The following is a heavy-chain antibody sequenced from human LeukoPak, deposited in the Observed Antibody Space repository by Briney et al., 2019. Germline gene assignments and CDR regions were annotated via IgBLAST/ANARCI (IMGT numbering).Heavy chain of an antibody. Sequence: GGSLRLSCAASGFTLSNYYMSWVRQAPGKGLEWVSSISSSSSYIYYADSVKGRFTISRDNAKNSLYLQMNSLRAEDTALYYCARGTYYYDSSGYYYFDYWGQGTLVTVSS. CDR2: ISSSSSYI. V-gene: IGHV3-21*04. D-gene: IGHD3-22*01. J-gene: IGHJ4*02. CDR3: ARGTYYYDSSGYYYFDY. CDR1: GFTLSNYY.